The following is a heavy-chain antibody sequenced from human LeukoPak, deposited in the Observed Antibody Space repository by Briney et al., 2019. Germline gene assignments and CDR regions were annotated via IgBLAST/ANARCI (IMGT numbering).Heavy chain of an antibody. Sequence: GGSLRLSCAVSGFTFSRYSLHWVRQAPGKGLEWISYITPSGNNKYYSDSVKGRFTISRDNAKNSVYLQMDSLRAEDTAVYYCARDLGYDFWSGYYWGQGTLVTVSS. CDR2: ITPSGNNK. CDR3: ARDLGYDFWSGYY. CDR1: GFTFSRYS. V-gene: IGHV3-48*01. J-gene: IGHJ4*02. D-gene: IGHD3-3*01.